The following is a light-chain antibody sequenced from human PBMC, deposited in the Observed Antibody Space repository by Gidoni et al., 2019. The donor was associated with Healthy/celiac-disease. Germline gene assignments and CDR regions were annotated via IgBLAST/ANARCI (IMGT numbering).Light chain of an antibody. Sequence: DIQMNQSPSTLSASVGDRATITCRASQSISSWLAWYQQKPEKAPKLLIYKASSLESGVPSRFGGSGSGKEFTLTISRLQPDDFATYYCQQYNSYPTFGQGTKVEIK. J-gene: IGKJ1*01. CDR3: QQYNSYPT. CDR1: QSISSW. V-gene: IGKV1-5*03. CDR2: KAS.